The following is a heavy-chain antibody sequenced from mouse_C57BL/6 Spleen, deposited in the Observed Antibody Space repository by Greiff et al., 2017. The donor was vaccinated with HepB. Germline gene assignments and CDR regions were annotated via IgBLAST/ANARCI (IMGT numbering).Heavy chain of an antibody. CDR2: IDPEDGET. J-gene: IGHJ3*01. CDR1: GFNIKDYY. Sequence: VQLKESGAELVKPGASVKLSCTASGFNIKDYYMHWVKQRTEQGLEWIGRIDPEDGETKYAPKFQGKATITADTSSNTAYLQLSSLTAEDTAVYYCAPHDGSSSAWFAYWGQGTLVTVSA. CDR3: APHDGSSSAWFAY. D-gene: IGHD1-1*01. V-gene: IGHV14-2*01.